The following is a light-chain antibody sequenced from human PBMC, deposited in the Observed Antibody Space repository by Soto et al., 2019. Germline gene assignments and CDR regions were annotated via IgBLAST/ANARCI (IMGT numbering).Light chain of an antibody. CDR3: QQYDSYSWT. J-gene: IGKJ1*01. CDR2: DAS. V-gene: IGKV1-5*01. Sequence: DIQMTQSPSTLSASVGDRVTITCRASRSISNWVAWYQQKPGKAPKLLISDASDLERGVPSRFSGTGSGTEFTLTISGLQPDDFATYYCQQYDSYSWTFGQGTKVDIK. CDR1: RSISNW.